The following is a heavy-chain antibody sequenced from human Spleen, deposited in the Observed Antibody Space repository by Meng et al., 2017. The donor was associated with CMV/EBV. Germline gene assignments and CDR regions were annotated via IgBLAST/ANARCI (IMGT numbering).Heavy chain of an antibody. J-gene: IGHJ4*02. CDR1: GFTFSDYY. V-gene: IGHV3-11*04. Sequence: CAASGFTFSDYYMSWIRRAPGKGLEWVSYIGGSGGTKYYADSVKGRFTISRDNAKNSLFLQLNSLRAEDTAIYYCARDMIFGVIIGDFWGQGTLVTVSS. D-gene: IGHD3-3*01. CDR2: IGGSGGTK. CDR3: ARDMIFGVIIGDF.